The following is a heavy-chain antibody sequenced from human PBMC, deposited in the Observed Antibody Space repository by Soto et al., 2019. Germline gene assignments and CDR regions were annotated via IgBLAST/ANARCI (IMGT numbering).Heavy chain of an antibody. J-gene: IGHJ4*02. CDR2: FDPEDGET. D-gene: IGHD2-15*01. Sequence: ASVKVSCKVSGYTLTELSMHWVRQAPGKGLEWKGGFDPEDGETIYAQKFQGRVTMTEDTSTDTAYMELSSLRSEDTAVYYCATVEYCSGGSCYFFPPYFDYWGQGTLVTVSS. V-gene: IGHV1-24*01. CDR3: ATVEYCSGGSCYFFPPYFDY. CDR1: GYTLTELS.